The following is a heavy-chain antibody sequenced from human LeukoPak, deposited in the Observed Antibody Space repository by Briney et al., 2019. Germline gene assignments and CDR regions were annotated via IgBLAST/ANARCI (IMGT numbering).Heavy chain of an antibody. CDR3: AKDLLGYCSSTSCPPEGY. Sequence: GGSLRLSCAASGFSFRSYGMHWVRQAPGKGLEWVAVISYDGSNKYYADSVKGRFTISRDNSKNTLYLQMNSLRAEDTAVYYCAKDLLGYCSSTSCPPEGYWGQGTLVTVSS. CDR1: GFSFRSYG. V-gene: IGHV3-30*18. D-gene: IGHD2-2*01. CDR2: ISYDGSNK. J-gene: IGHJ4*02.